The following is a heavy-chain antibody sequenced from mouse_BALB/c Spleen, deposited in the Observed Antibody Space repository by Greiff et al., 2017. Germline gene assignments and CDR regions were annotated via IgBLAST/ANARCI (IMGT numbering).Heavy chain of an antibody. CDR3: ARSADSIYGGPYYFDY. CDR2: ISSGSSTI. D-gene: IGHD1-1*01. J-gene: IGHJ2*01. Sequence: EVQLVESGGGLVQPGGSRKLSCAASGFTFSSFGMHWVRQAPEKGLEWVAYISSGSSTIYYADTVKGRFTISRDNPKNTLFLQMTSLRSEDTAMYYCARSADSIYGGPYYFDYWGQGTTLTVSA. V-gene: IGHV5-17*02. CDR1: GFTFSSFG.